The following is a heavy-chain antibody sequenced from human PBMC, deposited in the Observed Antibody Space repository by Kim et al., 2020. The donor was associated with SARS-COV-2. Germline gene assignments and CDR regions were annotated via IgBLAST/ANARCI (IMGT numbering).Heavy chain of an antibody. D-gene: IGHD2-2*01. J-gene: IGHJ5*02. CDR3: ARGPGPVDP. CDR2: INTKTGNP. Sequence: ASVKVSCKASGYTFTSNPVNWVRQAPGQGLEWMGWINTKTGNPSYDRGFTGRFVFSLDTSVSSAYLQISSLKAEDTAIYYCARGPGPVDPWGQGTLVTVSS. CDR1: GYTFTSNP. V-gene: IGHV7-4-1*02.